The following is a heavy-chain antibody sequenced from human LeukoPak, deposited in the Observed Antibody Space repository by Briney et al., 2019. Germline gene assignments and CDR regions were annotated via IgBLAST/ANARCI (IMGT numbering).Heavy chain of an antibody. J-gene: IGHJ4*02. Sequence: GRSLRLSCAASGFTFDDYAMHWVRQAPGKGLEWVAVIWYDGSNKYYADSVKGRFTISRDNSKNTLYLQMNSLRAEDTAVYYCAKAAYGSGDYWGQGTLVTVSS. V-gene: IGHV3-33*06. CDR3: AKAAYGSGDY. D-gene: IGHD3-10*01. CDR2: IWYDGSNK. CDR1: GFTFDDYA.